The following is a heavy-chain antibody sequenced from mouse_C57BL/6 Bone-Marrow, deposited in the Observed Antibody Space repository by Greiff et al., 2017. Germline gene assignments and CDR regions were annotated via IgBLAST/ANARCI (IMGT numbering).Heavy chain of an antibody. CDR2: ISTLAYSI. CDR1: GFTFSDYG. D-gene: IGHD2-5*01. Sequence: EVQGVASGGGLVQPGGSLKLSCAASGFTFSDYGMAWVRQAPRKGPEWVAFISTLAYSIYYAETVPGRLTISRENAKNTLYLEMSSLRSEDTAMYYCAAYYSNYVHYAMDYWGQVTSGTVSS. J-gene: IGHJ4*01. V-gene: IGHV5-15*01. CDR3: AAYYSNYVHYAMDY.